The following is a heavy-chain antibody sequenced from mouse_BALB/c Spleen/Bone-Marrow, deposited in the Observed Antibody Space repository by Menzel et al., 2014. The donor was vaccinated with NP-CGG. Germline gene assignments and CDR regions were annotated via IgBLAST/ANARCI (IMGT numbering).Heavy chain of an antibody. CDR3: TRGGNWEDFDY. J-gene: IGHJ2*01. V-gene: IGHV5-17*02. D-gene: IGHD4-1*01. CDR2: ISSGSSTI. Sequence: EVMLVESGGGLVQPGGSRKLSCAASGFTFSSFGMHWVRQAPERGLEWVAYISSGSSTIFYADTAKGRFTISRDNPKNTLFLQMTSLRSEDTAMYYCTRGGNWEDFDYWGQGTTLTVSS. CDR1: GFTFSSFG.